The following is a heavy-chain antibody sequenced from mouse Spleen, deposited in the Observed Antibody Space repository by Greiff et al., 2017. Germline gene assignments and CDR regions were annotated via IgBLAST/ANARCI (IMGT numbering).Heavy chain of an antibody. J-gene: IGHJ3*01. D-gene: IGHD4-1*01. CDR1: GYTFTSYW. CDR3: ARAPNSAWFAY. CDR2: IDPSDSET. Sequence: QVQLQQPGAELVRPGSSVKLSCKASGYTFTSYWMHWVKQRPIQGLEWIGNIDPSDSETHYNQKFKDKATLTVDKSSSTAYMQLNSLTSEDSAVYYCARAPNSAWFAYWGQGTLVTVSA. V-gene: IGHV1-52*01.